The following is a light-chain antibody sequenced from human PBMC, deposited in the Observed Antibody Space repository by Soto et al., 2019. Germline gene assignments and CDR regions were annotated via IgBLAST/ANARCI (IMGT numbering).Light chain of an antibody. Sequence: DIQMTQSPSTLSASVGDRVTITCRASQRISAYLAWYQQKPGKAPKLLIYDASSLESGVPSRFSGSGSGTEFTLTISSLQPDDFATYYCQQYNSYSTFGQGTK. CDR2: DAS. CDR1: QRISAY. V-gene: IGKV1-5*01. J-gene: IGKJ1*01. CDR3: QQYNSYST.